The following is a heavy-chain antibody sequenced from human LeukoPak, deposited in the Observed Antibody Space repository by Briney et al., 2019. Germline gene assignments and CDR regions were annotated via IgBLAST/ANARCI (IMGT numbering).Heavy chain of an antibody. D-gene: IGHD5-12*01. J-gene: IGHJ6*02. CDR1: GYTFRSYD. Sequence: ASVKVSCKASGYTFRSYDINWVRQASGQGLEWMGRMNPNTGNTGYAQKFQGRVSMTRNTSISTAYMELSSLRSEDTAVYYCAREVAHNYYYGMDVWGQGTTGTVSS. CDR3: AREVAHNYYYGMDV. CDR2: MNPNTGNT. V-gene: IGHV1-8*01.